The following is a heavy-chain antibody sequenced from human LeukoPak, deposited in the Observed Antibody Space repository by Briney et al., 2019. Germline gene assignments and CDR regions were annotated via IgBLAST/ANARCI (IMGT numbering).Heavy chain of an antibody. D-gene: IGHD2-2*01. V-gene: IGHV4-4*02. J-gene: IGHJ5*02. Sequence: SETLSLTCAVSGGSISGLNWWNWVRQPPGQGLEWIGEIYHSGSTNYNPSLKSRVTISVDKSMNQFSLKLSSVTAADTAVYYCARGGKYCSSTSCLDPWGQGTLVTVSS. CDR1: GGSISGLNW. CDR3: ARGGKYCSSTSCLDP. CDR2: IYHSGST.